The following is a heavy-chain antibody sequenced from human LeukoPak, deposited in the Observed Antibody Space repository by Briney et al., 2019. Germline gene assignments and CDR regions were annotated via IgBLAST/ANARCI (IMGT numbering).Heavy chain of an antibody. CDR3: ARVNSSGGRRGSYDY. V-gene: IGHV3-21*04. J-gene: IGHJ4*02. CDR2: ISSSSSYI. CDR1: GFTFSSYS. D-gene: IGHD2-15*01. Sequence: PGGSLRLFCAASGFTFSSYSMNWVRQAPGKGLEWVSSISSSSSYIYYADSVKGRFTISRDNAKNSLYLQMNSLRSDDTAVYYCARVNSSGGRRGSYDYWGQGTLVTVSS.